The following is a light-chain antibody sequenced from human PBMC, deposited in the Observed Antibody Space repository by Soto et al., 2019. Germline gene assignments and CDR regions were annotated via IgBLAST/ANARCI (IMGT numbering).Light chain of an antibody. CDR2: GAS. Sequence: EIVMTQSPATLSVSPGERATLSCRASQSVSSSLAWYQQKPGQTPRPLIYGASTGATGIPARFSGSGSGTEFTLTISSLQSEDFAVYYCQQYNNWPRTFGQGTKVDIK. V-gene: IGKV3-15*01. CDR3: QQYNNWPRT. CDR1: QSVSSS. J-gene: IGKJ1*01.